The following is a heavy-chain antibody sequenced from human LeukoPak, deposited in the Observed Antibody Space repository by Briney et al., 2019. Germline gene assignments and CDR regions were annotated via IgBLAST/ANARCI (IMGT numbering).Heavy chain of an antibody. Sequence: GGSLRLSCAASGFSFSSYAMHWVRQTPGKGLEWVAFISYDASKKLYADSVRGRFTISRDNSKNTLYLQMNSLRAEDTAVFYCARVSYFDNSGNYTHFDYWGQGTLVTVSS. CDR3: ARVSYFDNSGNYTHFDY. CDR2: ISYDASKK. V-gene: IGHV3-30*04. CDR1: GFSFSSYA. D-gene: IGHD3-22*01. J-gene: IGHJ4*02.